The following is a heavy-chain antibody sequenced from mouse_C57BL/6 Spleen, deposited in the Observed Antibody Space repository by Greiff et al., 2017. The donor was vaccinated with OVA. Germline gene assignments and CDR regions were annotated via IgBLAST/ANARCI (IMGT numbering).Heavy chain of an antibody. J-gene: IGHJ2*01. CDR1: GFTFSDYG. CDR3: ARLGLYYFYY. V-gene: IGHV5-17*01. CDR2: ISSGSSTL. Sequence: VHVKQSGGGLVKPGGSLKLSCAASGFTFSDYGMHWVRQAPEKGLEWVAYISSGSSTLYYADTVKGRFTISRDNAKNTLFLQMTSLRSEDTAMYYCARLGLYYFYYWGQGTTLTVSS. D-gene: IGHD4-1*01.